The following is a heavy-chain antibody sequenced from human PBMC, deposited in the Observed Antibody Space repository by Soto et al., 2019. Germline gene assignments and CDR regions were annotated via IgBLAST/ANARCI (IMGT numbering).Heavy chain of an antibody. V-gene: IGHV3-30*18. CDR1: GFSFSDSG. J-gene: IGHJ3*01. Sequence: QVHLVESGGGVVQPGRSLRLSCVASGFSFSDSGMHWVRQAPGKGLEWVAAISYDGSNKYYVDSVNDRFTISRDNSKNTLSLQKNSLRAEDKAVYYCAKSVRYCLGSSCSPEAFDVWGQGTLVSVSS. D-gene: IGHD2-15*01. CDR3: AKSVRYCLGSSCSPEAFDV. CDR2: ISYDGSNK.